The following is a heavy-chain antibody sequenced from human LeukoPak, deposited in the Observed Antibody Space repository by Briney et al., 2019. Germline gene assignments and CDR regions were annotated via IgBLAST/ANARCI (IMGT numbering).Heavy chain of an antibody. Sequence: PGGSLRLSCAASGFTFSSYAMSWVRQAPGKGLEWVSAISGSGGSTYYADSVKGRFSISRDNSKNTLFLQLSNLRVEDTAVYFCARDQGHGYAPVGSATHAYWGQGTLVAVAS. CDR3: ARDQGHGYAPVGSATHAY. D-gene: IGHD2-2*01. V-gene: IGHV3-23*01. CDR2: ISGSGGST. J-gene: IGHJ4*02. CDR1: GFTFSSYA.